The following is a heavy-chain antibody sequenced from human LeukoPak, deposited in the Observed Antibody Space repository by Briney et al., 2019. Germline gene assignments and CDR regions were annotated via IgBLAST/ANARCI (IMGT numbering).Heavy chain of an antibody. J-gene: IGHJ6*02. V-gene: IGHV3-66*01. CDR2: IYSGGST. CDR3: ARGPCSGGSCYSFYCYYYGMDV. D-gene: IGHD2-15*01. Sequence: PGGSLRLSCAASGFTVSSNYMSWVRQAPGKGLEWVSVIYSGGSTYYADSVKGRFTISRDNSKNTLYLQMNSLRAEDTAVYYCARGPCSGGSCYSFYCYYYGMDVWGQGTTVTVSS. CDR1: GFTVSSNY.